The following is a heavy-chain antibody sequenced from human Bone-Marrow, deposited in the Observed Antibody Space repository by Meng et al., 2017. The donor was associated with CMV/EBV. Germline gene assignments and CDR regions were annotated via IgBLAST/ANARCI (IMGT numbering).Heavy chain of an antibody. CDR1: GYTFTSYG. CDR2: ISAYNGNT. CDR3: ARKTMVRGSPFDD. J-gene: IGHJ4*02. V-gene: IGHV1-18*01. D-gene: IGHD3-10*01. Sequence: ASVKVSCKASGYTFTSYGISWVRQAPGQGLGWMGWISAYNGNTNYTQKLQGRVTMTTDTSTSTAYMELRSLRSDDTAVYYCARKTMVRGSPFDDWGQGTLVTVSS.